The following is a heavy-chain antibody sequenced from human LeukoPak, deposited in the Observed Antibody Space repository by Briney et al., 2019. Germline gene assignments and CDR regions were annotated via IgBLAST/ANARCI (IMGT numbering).Heavy chain of an antibody. Sequence: ASVKVSCKASGYTFSGYYMHWVRQAPGQGLEWMGWINPNSGGTNYAQKFQGRVTMTRDTSISTAYMELSRLRSDDTAVYYCARELRAAVAGIDYWGQGTLVTVSS. V-gene: IGHV1-2*02. J-gene: IGHJ4*02. CDR1: GYTFSGYY. D-gene: IGHD6-19*01. CDR2: INPNSGGT. CDR3: ARELRAAVAGIDY.